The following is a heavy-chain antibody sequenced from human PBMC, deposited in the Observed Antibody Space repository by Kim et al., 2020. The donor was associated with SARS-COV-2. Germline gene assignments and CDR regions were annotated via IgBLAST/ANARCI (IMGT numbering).Heavy chain of an antibody. Sequence: GGSLRLSCAASGFNFNIYNMNWVRQAPGKGLEWVSTISSSSSYIYYADSVKGRFTINRDNAKNSLFLQMNSLRGEDTAVYYCASTVSYYDFWSGLGALDVWGQGTTVTVSS. CDR2: ISSSSSYI. D-gene: IGHD3-3*01. CDR1: GFNFNIYN. CDR3: ASTVSYYDFWSGLGALDV. V-gene: IGHV3-21*01. J-gene: IGHJ6*02.